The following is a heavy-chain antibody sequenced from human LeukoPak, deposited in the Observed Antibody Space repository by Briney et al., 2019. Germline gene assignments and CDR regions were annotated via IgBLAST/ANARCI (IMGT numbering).Heavy chain of an antibody. CDR1: GFTVSSYN. J-gene: IGHJ5*01. CDR2: ISISSSYM. V-gene: IGHV3-21*04. D-gene: IGHD4-17*01. Sequence: GGSLRLSCVVSGFTVSSYNMNWVRQAPGKGLEWVSCISISSSYMHYADSVKGRFTISRDNAKNSLYLQMTSLRAEDTAVYYCAKHKENYGDSCLDDSWGQGTLVTVSS. CDR3: AKHKENYGDSCLDDS.